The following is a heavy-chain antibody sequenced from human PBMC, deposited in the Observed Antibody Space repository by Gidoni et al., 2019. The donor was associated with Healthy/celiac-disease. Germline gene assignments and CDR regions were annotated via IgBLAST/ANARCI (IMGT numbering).Heavy chain of an antibody. J-gene: IGHJ5*02. V-gene: IGHV4-30-2*01. CDR2: IYHSGST. CDR3: ARENPYDFWSGPGWFDP. Sequence: QLQLQESGSGLVKPSQTLSLTCAVSGGSISSGGYSWSWIRQPPGKGLEWIGYIYHSGSTYYNPSLKSRVTISVDRSKNQFSLKLSSVTAADTAVYYCARENPYDFWSGPGWFDPWGQGTLVTVSS. D-gene: IGHD3-3*01. CDR1: GGSISSGGYS.